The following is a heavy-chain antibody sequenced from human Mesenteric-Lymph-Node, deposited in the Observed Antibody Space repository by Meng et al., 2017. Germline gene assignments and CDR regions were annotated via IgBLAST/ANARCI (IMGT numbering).Heavy chain of an antibody. V-gene: IGHV4-4*02. J-gene: IGHJ4*02. D-gene: IGHD1-26*01. CDR2: IDDSGST. CDR3: ARGKQDAWELLAY. CDR1: GVSISSNIR. Sequence: QVQEQGSGPGLVKPSETLSLTCSVAGVSISSNIRWTWVRQPPGKGLEWIGDIDDSGSTNYNPSLNSRISISLDKSKNHFSLKVNSVTAADTAVYYCARGKQDAWELLAYWGQGALVTVSS.